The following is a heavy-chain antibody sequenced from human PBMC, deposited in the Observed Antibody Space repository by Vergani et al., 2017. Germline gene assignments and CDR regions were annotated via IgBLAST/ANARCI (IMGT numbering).Heavy chain of an antibody. Sequence: QVQLQESGPGLVKPSETLSLTCSVSGDSMNTYYWTWIRQPPGKGLEWIGSIYHSGSTHYNPSLKSRVTISVDTSKNDFSLKVTSVTAADTAVYYCTRQPQEGASGPPSVPTWGQGISVIVSS. CDR3: TRQPQEGASGPPSVPT. CDR1: GDSMNTYY. V-gene: IGHV4-59*08. CDR2: IYHSGST. J-gene: IGHJ4*02. D-gene: IGHD5-12*01.